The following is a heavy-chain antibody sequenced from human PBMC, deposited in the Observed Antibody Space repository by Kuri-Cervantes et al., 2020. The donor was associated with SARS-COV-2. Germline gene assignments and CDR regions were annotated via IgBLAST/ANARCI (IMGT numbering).Heavy chain of an antibody. V-gene: IGHV3-30*02. Sequence: LSLTCAASGFTFSNYGMHWVRQAPGKGLEWVAFIRYDGSNKYYADSVKGRFTISRDNSKNTLYLQMNSLRAEDTAVYYCAKDQGDSYGISYFDYWGQGTLVTVSS. CDR1: GFTFSNYG. D-gene: IGHD5-18*01. CDR2: IRYDGSNK. CDR3: AKDQGDSYGISYFDY. J-gene: IGHJ4*02.